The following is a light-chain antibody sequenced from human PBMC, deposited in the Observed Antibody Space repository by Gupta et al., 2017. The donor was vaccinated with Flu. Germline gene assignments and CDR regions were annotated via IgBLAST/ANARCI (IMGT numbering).Light chain of an antibody. V-gene: IGKV1-5*03. CDR2: KAS. CDR1: QSISSW. Sequence: HSTLSASVGDRVTITCRASQSISSWLAWYQQKPGKAPKLLIYKASSLESGVPSRFSGSGSGTEFTLTISSLQPDDFATYYCQQDNSYPWTFGQGTKVEIK. J-gene: IGKJ1*01. CDR3: QQDNSYPWT.